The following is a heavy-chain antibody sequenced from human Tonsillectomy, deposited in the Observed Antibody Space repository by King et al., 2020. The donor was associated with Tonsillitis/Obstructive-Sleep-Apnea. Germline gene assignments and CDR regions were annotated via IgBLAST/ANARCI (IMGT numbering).Heavy chain of an antibody. CDR3: TKSVEVAVDAFDI. Sequence: VQLVESGGALVKPGGALRLSCVASGFSFTDAWMSWVRQAPGKGLEWVGRSRGEADGGTTDYAAPVKGRFTISRDNSKTTLYLEMNNLKTEDTGVYYCTKSVEVAVDAFDIWARGTMVAVS. J-gene: IGHJ3*02. D-gene: IGHD5-12*01. CDR2: SRGEADGGTT. CDR1: GFSFTDAW. V-gene: IGHV3-15*02.